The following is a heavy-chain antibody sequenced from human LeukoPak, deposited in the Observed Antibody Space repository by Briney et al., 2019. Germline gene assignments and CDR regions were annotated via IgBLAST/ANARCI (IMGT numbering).Heavy chain of an antibody. V-gene: IGHV4-34*01. CDR2: INHSGST. CDR3: ARGGWQWLVNFDY. Sequence: SETLSLTCAVYGGSFSGYYWGWIRQPPGKGLEWIGEINHSGSTNYNPSLKSRVTISVDTSKNQFSLKLSSVTAADTAVYYCARGGWQWLVNFDYWGQGTLVTVSS. J-gene: IGHJ4*02. D-gene: IGHD6-19*01. CDR1: GGSFSGYY.